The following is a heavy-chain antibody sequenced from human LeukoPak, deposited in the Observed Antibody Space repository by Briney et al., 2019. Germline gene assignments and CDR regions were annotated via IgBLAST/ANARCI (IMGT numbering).Heavy chain of an antibody. Sequence: PGGSLRLSCAASGFTFSSYAMSLVRQAPGKGLEWVSAISGSGGSTYYADSVKGRFTISRDNSKNTLYLQMNSLRAEDTAVYYCAKTLDYYDSSGYSPWGQGTLVTVSS. CDR1: GFTFSSYA. J-gene: IGHJ5*02. CDR3: AKTLDYYDSSGYSP. V-gene: IGHV3-23*01. D-gene: IGHD3-22*01. CDR2: ISGSGGST.